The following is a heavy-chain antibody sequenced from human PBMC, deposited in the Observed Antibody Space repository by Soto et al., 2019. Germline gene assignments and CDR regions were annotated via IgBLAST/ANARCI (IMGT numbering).Heavy chain of an antibody. J-gene: IGHJ6*02. CDR1: GYTYSVYY. D-gene: IGHD3-3*01. V-gene: IGHV1-2*04. CDR3: VRERSGYGGNNYYGLDV. CDR2: INPKSGAT. Sequence: VKGSRKAVGYTYSVYYFRWGRQTPGQGLEWMGWINPKSGATHYSQKFQGWVTMTRDTSISTANMEVSRLTSDDTAVYYCVRERSGYGGNNYYGLDVWGQGTPVTVS.